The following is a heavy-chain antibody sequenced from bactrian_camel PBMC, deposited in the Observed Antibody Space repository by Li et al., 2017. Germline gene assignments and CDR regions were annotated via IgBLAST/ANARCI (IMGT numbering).Heavy chain of an antibody. CDR1: GFAFKDEW. J-gene: IGHJ4*01. Sequence: QVQLVESGGGLAQPGGSLRLSCATSGFAFKDEWIHWIRQAPGKGLEWVATITHSGNTGFVDSVKGRFSISRDNTKSMVYLQLNSLKFEDTALYYCAKVGTLKVPPPRAWLNDWGQGTQVTVS. CDR2: TITHSGNT. V-gene: IGHV3S1*01. D-gene: IGHD1*01. CDR3: AKVGTLKVPPPRAWLND.